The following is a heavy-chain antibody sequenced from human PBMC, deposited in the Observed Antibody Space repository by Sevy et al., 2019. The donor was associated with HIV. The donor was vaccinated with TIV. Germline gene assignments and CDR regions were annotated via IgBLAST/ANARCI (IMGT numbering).Heavy chain of an antibody. Sequence: GGSLRLSCAASGFTFSRYGMHWVRQAPGKGLEWVASIRFDGNNKHYVDSVMGRFTIYRDDSKNTLYLQMNSLRSEDTAVYYCAKDSVARNLHFDYWGQGALVTVSS. D-gene: IGHD6-19*01. V-gene: IGHV3-30*02. CDR1: GFTFSRYG. CDR2: IRFDGNNK. J-gene: IGHJ4*02. CDR3: AKDSVARNLHFDY.